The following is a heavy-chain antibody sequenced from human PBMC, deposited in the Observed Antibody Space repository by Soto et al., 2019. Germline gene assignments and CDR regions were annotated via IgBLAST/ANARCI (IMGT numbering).Heavy chain of an antibody. V-gene: IGHV3-11*01. CDR1: GFDFGDYY. J-gene: IGHJ4*02. D-gene: IGHD6-13*01. CDR2: IDSGDGTT. CDR3: VRPYYSSSWFPFDR. Sequence: GGSLRLSCTGTGFDFGDYYMSWIRQAPGKGLEWVSYIDSGDGTTYYTDSVKGRFTISRDNAKKTVYLQMSSLRVEDTALYYCVRPYYSSSWFPFDRWGQGTLVTVSS.